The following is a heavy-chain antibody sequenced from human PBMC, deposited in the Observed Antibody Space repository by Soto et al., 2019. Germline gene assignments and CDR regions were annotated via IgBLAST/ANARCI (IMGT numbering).Heavy chain of an antibody. D-gene: IGHD5-18*01. V-gene: IGHV1-69*02. J-gene: IGHJ4*02. Sequence: GASVKVSCKASGGTFSSYTISWVRQAPGQGLEWMGRIIPILGIANYAQKFQGRVTITADKSTSTAYVELRSLRSEDTAVYYCASGDTFVAFDYWGQGTLVTVSS. CDR2: IIPILGIA. CDR3: ASGDTFVAFDY. CDR1: GGTFSSYT.